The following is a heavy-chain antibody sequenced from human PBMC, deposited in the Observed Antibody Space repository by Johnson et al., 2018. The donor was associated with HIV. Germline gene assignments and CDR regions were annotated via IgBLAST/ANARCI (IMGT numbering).Heavy chain of an antibody. CDR3: ARAGGYCSGGSCSYAFDI. Sequence: VQLVESGGGVVRPGGSLRLSCAASGFTFVDYGMNWVRQAPGKGLEWVSGINWNGGSTGYADSVKGRFTISRDNAKNSLYLQMNILRAEETAWYYCARAGGYCSGGSCSYAFDIWGQGTMVTVSS. V-gene: IGHV3-20*04. J-gene: IGHJ3*02. CDR1: GFTFVDYG. D-gene: IGHD2-15*01. CDR2: INWNGGST.